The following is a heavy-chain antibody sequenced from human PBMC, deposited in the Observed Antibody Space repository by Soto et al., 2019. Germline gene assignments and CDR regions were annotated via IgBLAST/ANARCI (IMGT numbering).Heavy chain of an antibody. CDR1: GYTFTSYA. CDR2: INAGNGNT. D-gene: IGHD3-3*02. J-gene: IGHJ4*02. CDR3: ARVPTLSHFWEQRGPFGY. Sequence: GASVKVSCKASGYTFTSYAMHWVRQAPGQRLEWMGWINAGNGNTKYSQKFQGRVTITRDTSAGTAYMELSSLRSEDTAVYYCARVPTLSHFWEQRGPFGYWGQGTLVTVSS. V-gene: IGHV1-3*01.